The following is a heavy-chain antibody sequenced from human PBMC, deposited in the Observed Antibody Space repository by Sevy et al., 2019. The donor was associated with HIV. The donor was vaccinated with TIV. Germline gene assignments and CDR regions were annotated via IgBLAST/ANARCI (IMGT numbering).Heavy chain of an antibody. CDR1: GFTFSSYA. Sequence: GGSLRLSCVASGFTFSSYAMHWVRQAPGKGLEWVAVISYDGSNKYYADSVKGRFTISRDNSKNTLYLQMNSLRAEDTAVYYCARDWASIAVAGTVDYWGQGTLVTVSS. D-gene: IGHD6-19*01. J-gene: IGHJ4*02. V-gene: IGHV3-30-3*01. CDR3: ARDWASIAVAGTVDY. CDR2: ISYDGSNK.